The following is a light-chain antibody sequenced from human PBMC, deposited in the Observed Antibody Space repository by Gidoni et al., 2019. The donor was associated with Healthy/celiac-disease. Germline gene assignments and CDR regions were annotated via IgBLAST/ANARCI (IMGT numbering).Light chain of an antibody. CDR2: DAS. Sequence: EIVLTQSPATLSLSPGERATLSCGASQSVSSYLAWYQQKPGQAPRLLIYDASNRATGIPARFSGSGSGTDFTLTISSLEPEDFAVYYCQQRSNWLPFTFGPGTKVDIK. V-gene: IGKV3-11*01. J-gene: IGKJ3*01. CDR3: QQRSNWLPFT. CDR1: QSVSSY.